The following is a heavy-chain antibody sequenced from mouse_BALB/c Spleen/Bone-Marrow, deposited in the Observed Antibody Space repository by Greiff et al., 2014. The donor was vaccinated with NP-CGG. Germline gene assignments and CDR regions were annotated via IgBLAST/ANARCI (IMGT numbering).Heavy chain of an antibody. Sequence: VQLKESGPELVKPGASVKVSCKASGYAFTDYIMYWVKQSHGKSLEWIGYFDPYNGGTSYNQKFKGKATLTVDKSSSTAYMHLNSLTSEDSAVYYCARSFAMDYWGQGTSVTVSS. J-gene: IGHJ4*01. CDR3: ARSFAMDY. CDR1: GYAFTDYI. V-gene: IGHV1S135*01. CDR2: FDPYNGGT.